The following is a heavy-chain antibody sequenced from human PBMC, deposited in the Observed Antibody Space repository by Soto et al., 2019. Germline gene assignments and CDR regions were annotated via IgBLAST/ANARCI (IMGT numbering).Heavy chain of an antibody. D-gene: IGHD2-2*01. CDR1: GFTFSSYA. V-gene: IGHV3-30-3*01. Sequence: QVQLVESGGGVVQPGRSLRLSCAASGFTFSSYAMHWVRQAPGKGLEWVAVISYDGSNKYYADSVQGRFTMSRDNSNNTLYLQMNSLRAEDTAVYYCARDLHLVPAAMPPKYYYYYGMDVWGQGTTVTVSS. CDR2: ISYDGSNK. CDR3: ARDLHLVPAAMPPKYYYYYGMDV. J-gene: IGHJ6*02.